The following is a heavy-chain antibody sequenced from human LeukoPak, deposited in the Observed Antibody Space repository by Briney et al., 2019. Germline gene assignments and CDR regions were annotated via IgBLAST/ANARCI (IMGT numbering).Heavy chain of an antibody. CDR3: ATGRYDYYYYYYMDV. D-gene: IGHD5-12*01. Sequence: SETLSLTCTVSGYSISSGYYWGWIRQPPGKGLEWSGYIYTSGSTNYNPSLKSRVTISVDTSKNQFSLKLSSVTAADTAVYYCATGRYDYYYYYYMDVWGKGTTVTVSS. J-gene: IGHJ6*03. CDR2: IYTSGST. V-gene: IGHV4-38-2*02. CDR1: GYSISSGYY.